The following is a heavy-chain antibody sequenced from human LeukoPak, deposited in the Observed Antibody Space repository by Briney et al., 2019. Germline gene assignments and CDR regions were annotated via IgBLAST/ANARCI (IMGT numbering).Heavy chain of an antibody. D-gene: IGHD6-6*01. J-gene: IGHJ4*02. V-gene: IGHV3-21*04. Sequence: GGSLRLSCAASGFTFSKYSINWVRQAPGKGLEWVSSISSSSSYIYYADSVKGRFTISRDNAKNSLYLQMNSLRAEDTAVYYCAKDRDYSSSSLYFDYWGQGTLVTVSS. CDR3: AKDRDYSSSSLYFDY. CDR1: GFTFSKYS. CDR2: ISSSSSYI.